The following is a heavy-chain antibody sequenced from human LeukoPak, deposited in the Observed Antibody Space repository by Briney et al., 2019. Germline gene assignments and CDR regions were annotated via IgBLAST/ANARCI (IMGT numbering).Heavy chain of an antibody. CDR1: GFTFSSYG. CDR2: ISYDGSNK. J-gene: IGHJ4*02. Sequence: GGSLRLSCAASGFTFSSYGMHWVRQAPGKGLEWVAVISYDGSNKYYADSVKGRFTISRDNSKNTLYLQMNSLRAEDTAVYYCAKAPDSRKSSMIVVVIPPPGAYYFDYWGQGTLVTVSS. CDR3: AKAPDSRKSSMIVVVIPPPGAYYFDY. V-gene: IGHV3-30*18. D-gene: IGHD3-22*01.